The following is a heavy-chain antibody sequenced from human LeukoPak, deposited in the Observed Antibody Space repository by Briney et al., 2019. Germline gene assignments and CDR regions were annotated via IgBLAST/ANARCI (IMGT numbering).Heavy chain of an antibody. V-gene: IGHV3-53*01. CDR1: GFTVSSNY. J-gene: IGHJ3*02. CDR3: ARASYYDFWSGYSHDAFDI. CDR2: IYSGGST. D-gene: IGHD3-3*01. Sequence: GGSLRLSCAASGFTVSSNYMSWVRQAPGKGLEWVSVIYSGGSTYYADYVKGRFTISRDNSKNTLYLQMNSLRAEDTTVYYCARASYYDFWSGYSHDAFDIWGQGTMVTVSS.